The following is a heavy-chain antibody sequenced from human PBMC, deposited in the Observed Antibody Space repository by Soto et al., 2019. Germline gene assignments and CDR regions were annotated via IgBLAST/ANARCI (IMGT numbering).Heavy chain of an antibody. D-gene: IGHD1-26*01. CDR1: GFTFSSYA. CDR2: ISGSGGST. J-gene: IGHJ4*02. CDR3: ARRGSGSYYDY. Sequence: EVQLLESGGGLVQPGGSLRLSCAASGFTFSSYAMRWVRQAPVKGLEWVSAISGSGGSTYYADSVKGRFTISRDNSKNTLYLQMNSLIAEDTAVYYCARRGSGSYYDYGGQGTLVTVSS. V-gene: IGHV3-23*01.